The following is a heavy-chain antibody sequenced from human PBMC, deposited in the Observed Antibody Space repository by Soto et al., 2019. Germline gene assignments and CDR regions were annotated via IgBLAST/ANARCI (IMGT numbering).Heavy chain of an antibody. CDR3: ARGPPVTIFGVVKNWFDP. J-gene: IGHJ5*02. Sequence: GESLKISGKGSGYSFTSYWIGWVRQMPGKGLEWMGIIYPGDSDTRYSPSFQGQVTISADKSISTAYLQWSSLKASDTAMYYCARGPPVTIFGVVKNWFDPWGQGTLVTVS. CDR1: GYSFTSYW. CDR2: IYPGDSDT. V-gene: IGHV5-51*01. D-gene: IGHD3-3*01.